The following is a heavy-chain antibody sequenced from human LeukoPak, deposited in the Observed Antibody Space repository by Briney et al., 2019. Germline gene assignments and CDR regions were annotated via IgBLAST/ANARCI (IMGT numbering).Heavy chain of an antibody. D-gene: IGHD5-12*01. V-gene: IGHV1-18*01. J-gene: IGHJ4*02. Sequence: ASVKVSCKASGYTFTSYGISWVRRAPGQGLEWMGWISTYNGYTNYAQKGQGRVTMTTDTSTSTVYMELRSLRSDGTAVYYCARGWLRSNYWGQGTLVTVSS. CDR3: ARGWLRSNY. CDR1: GYTFTSYG. CDR2: ISTYNGYT.